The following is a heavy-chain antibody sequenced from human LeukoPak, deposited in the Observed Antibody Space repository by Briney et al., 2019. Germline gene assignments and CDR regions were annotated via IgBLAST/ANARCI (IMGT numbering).Heavy chain of an antibody. V-gene: IGHV3-64D*09. CDR1: GFPFSSYA. D-gene: IGHD2-15*01. Sequence: GGSLRLSCAASGFPFSSYAMEWVRQAPGKGLEYVSAISGSGGSTYYADSVKGRFTISRDNSKNTLYLQMSSLRAEDTAVYFCVRGYSFGPYGMDVWGQGTTVTVSS. J-gene: IGHJ6*02. CDR3: VRGYSFGPYGMDV. CDR2: ISGSGGST.